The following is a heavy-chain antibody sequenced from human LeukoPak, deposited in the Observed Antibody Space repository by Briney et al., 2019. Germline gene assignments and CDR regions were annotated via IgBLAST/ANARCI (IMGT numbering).Heavy chain of an antibody. CDR3: ARDGGVVAASIGILDY. V-gene: IGHV4-34*01. CDR1: GGSFSGYY. D-gene: IGHD2-15*01. J-gene: IGHJ4*02. CDR2: INHSGST. Sequence: SETLSLTCAVYGGSFSGYYWSWIRQPPGKGLEWIGEINHSGSTNYNPSLKSRATISVDTSKNQFSLKLSSVTAADTAVYYCARDGGVVAASIGILDYWGQGTLVTVTS.